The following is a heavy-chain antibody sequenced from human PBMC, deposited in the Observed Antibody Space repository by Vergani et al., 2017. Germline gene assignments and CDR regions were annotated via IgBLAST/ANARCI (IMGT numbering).Heavy chain of an antibody. Sequence: EVQLLESGGGLVQPGGSLRLSCAASGFTFSSYAMSWVRQAPGKGLEWVSAISGSGGSTYYADSVKGRFTISRDNSKNTLYLQMNSLRAEDTAVYYGARASPRVDYYYYMDVWGKGTTVTVSS. J-gene: IGHJ6*03. CDR2: ISGSGGST. D-gene: IGHD2-2*01. V-gene: IGHV3-23*01. CDR1: GFTFSSYA. CDR3: ARASPRVDYYYYMDV.